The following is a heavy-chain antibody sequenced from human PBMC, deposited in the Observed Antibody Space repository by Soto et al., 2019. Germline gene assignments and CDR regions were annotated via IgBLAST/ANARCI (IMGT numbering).Heavy chain of an antibody. Sequence: EVQLVESGGGLVQPGGSLRLSCAASGFTFSNYWMHWVRQAPGKGLVWVSRVNSDGSSTSYADSVKGRFTISRDNAKNTLYLQMNSLRAEDTAVYYCARDNYDFWSCFHDFWGQGTLVTVSS. V-gene: IGHV3-74*01. CDR2: VNSDGSST. CDR3: ARDNYDFWSCFHDF. D-gene: IGHD3-3*01. CDR1: GFTFSNYW. J-gene: IGHJ4*02.